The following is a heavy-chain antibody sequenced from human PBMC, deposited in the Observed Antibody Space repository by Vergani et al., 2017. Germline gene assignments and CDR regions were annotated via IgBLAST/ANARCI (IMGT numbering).Heavy chain of an antibody. CDR2: IHPGDSDT. CDR1: AYSFTKYW. V-gene: IGHV5-51*01. D-gene: IGHD3-22*01. J-gene: IGHJ4*02. CDR3: ARQQYYYESSGYHGNFDY. Sequence: EVQLVQSGAEVKKPGESLKISCKGSAYSFTKYWIGWVRQMPGKGLEWMGIIHPGDSDTRYSPSFQGQVTISADKSISTVYLQWSSLKASDTAMYYCARQQYYYESSGYHGNFDYWGQGTLVTVSS.